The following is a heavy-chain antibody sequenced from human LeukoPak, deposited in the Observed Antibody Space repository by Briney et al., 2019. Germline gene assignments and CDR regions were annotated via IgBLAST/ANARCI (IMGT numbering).Heavy chain of an antibody. J-gene: IGHJ6*02. Sequence: GGSLRLSCAASGFTFSNAWMSWVRQAPGKGLEWVGRIKSKTGGGTTDYAAPVKGRFTISRDDSKNTLYLQMNSLKTEDTAVYYCTTGGGNPYYYYYGMDVWGQGTTVTVSS. D-gene: IGHD4-23*01. CDR3: TTGGGNPYYYYYGMDV. V-gene: IGHV3-15*01. CDR2: IKSKTGGGTT. CDR1: GFTFSNAW.